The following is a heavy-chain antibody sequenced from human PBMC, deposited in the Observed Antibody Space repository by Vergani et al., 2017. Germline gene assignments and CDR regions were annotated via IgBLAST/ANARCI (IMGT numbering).Heavy chain of an antibody. CDR1: GGSISSYY. D-gene: IGHD6-19*01. V-gene: IGHV4-59*01. Sequence: QVQLQESGPGLVKPSQTLSLTCTVSGGSISSYYWSWIRQPPGKGLEWIGYIYYSGSTNYNPSLKSRVTISVDTSKNQFSLKLSSVTAADTAVYYCARVSPVAGTGYYMDVWGKGP. CDR2: IYYSGST. J-gene: IGHJ6*03. CDR3: ARVSPVAGTGYYMDV.